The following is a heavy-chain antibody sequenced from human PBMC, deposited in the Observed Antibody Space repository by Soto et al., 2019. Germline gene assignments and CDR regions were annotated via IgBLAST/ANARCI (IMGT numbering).Heavy chain of an antibody. CDR1: GGTFSSYT. CDR2: IIPILGIA. CDR3: ARIYCSGGICFPNWVDP. D-gene: IGHD2-8*02. Sequence: SVKVSCKASGGTFSSYTISWVRQAPGQGLEWMGRIIPILGIANYAQKFQGRVTITADKSTSTAYMDLSSLRFEDTAIYYCARIYCSGGICFPNWVDPWGQGTLVTVSS. J-gene: IGHJ5*02. V-gene: IGHV1-69*02.